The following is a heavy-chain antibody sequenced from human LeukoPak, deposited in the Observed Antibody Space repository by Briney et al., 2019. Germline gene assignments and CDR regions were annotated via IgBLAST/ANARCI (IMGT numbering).Heavy chain of an antibody. CDR3: ARDIFLPGDHARAFDI. V-gene: IGHV3-21*01. CDR2: ISSSSSYI. Sequence: PGGSLRLSCAASGFTFSSYAMSWVRQAPGKGLEWVSSISSSSSYIYYADSVKGRFTISRDNAKNSLYLQMNSLRAEDTAVYYCARDIFLPGDHARAFDIWGQGTMVTVSS. D-gene: IGHD3-9*01. CDR1: GFTFSSYA. J-gene: IGHJ3*02.